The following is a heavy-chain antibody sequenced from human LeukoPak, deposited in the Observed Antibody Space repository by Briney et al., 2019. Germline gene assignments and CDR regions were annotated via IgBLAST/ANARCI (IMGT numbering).Heavy chain of an antibody. J-gene: IGHJ4*02. CDR3: AKDRPRGRLSYFDY. D-gene: IGHD3-16*02. Sequence: GGSLRLSCAASGFTFSDCGMTWVRQTPGKGLEWVSTILPNGDTTYYADSVKGRFTISRDNSKNTLYLQMNSPRAEDTAVYYCAKDRPRGRLSYFDYWGQGTLVTVSS. CDR2: ILPNGDTT. CDR1: GFTFSDCG. V-gene: IGHV3-23*01.